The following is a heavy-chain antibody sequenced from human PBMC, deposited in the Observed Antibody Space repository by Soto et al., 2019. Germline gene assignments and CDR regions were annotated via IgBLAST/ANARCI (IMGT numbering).Heavy chain of an antibody. CDR3: ARDRGVGSWFDP. CDR1: GVSISSGGYY. V-gene: IGHV4-31*03. J-gene: IGHJ5*02. Sequence: TSETLSLTCTVSGVSISSGGYYWSWIRQLPGKGLEWIGYIYFSGTTYYNPSLRSRITISFDTSKNHFSLKLSYVTAADTAVYYCARDRGVGSWFDPWGQGALVTVSS. CDR2: IYFSGTT. D-gene: IGHD3-10*01.